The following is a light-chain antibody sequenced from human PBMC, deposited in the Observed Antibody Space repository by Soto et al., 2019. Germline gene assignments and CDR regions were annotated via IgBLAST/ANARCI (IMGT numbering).Light chain of an antibody. CDR1: SSNIGSNY. Sequence: QLVLTQPPSASGTPGQRVTISCSGCSSNIGSNYAYWYRQLPGTAPKLVIYANSQRPSGVPDRFSGSKSVTSASLAISGLRSEDEADYYCATWDDSLRGVLFGGGTKLTVL. V-gene: IGLV1-47*01. CDR2: ANS. J-gene: IGLJ2*01. CDR3: ATWDDSLRGVL.